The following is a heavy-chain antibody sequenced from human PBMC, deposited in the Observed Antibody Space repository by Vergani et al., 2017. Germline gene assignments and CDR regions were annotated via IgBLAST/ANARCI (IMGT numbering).Heavy chain of an antibody. CDR1: GSTFTGYY. Sequence: QVQLVQSGAEVKKPGASVKVSCKASGSTFTGYYMHWVRQAPGQGLEWMGRINPNSGGTNYAQKIQGRVTMTRDTSIGTAYMELSRLRSDDTAGYYCAKGRGGAMGDYYYYYGMDVWGKGTTVTVSS. CDR3: AKGRGGAMGDYYYYYGMDV. J-gene: IGHJ6*04. V-gene: IGHV1-2*06. CDR2: INPNSGGT. D-gene: IGHD5-18*01.